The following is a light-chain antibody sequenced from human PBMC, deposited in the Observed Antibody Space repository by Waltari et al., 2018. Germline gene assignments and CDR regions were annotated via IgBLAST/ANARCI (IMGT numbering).Light chain of an antibody. J-gene: IGLJ3*02. CDR1: SSDVGGYNY. V-gene: IGLV2-14*01. CDR3: CSFSSGSTWV. Sequence: QSALTQPVSVSGSPGQSITISCTGTSSDVGGYNYVCWYQQHPGNAPNLLIFDVRNRPSGVSNRFSGSKSGNTASLTISGLQAEDESDYYCCSFSSGSTWVFGGGTKLTVL. CDR2: DVR.